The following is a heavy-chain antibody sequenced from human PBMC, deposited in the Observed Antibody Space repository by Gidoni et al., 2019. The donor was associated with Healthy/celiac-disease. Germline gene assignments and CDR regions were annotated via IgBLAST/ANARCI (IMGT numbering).Heavy chain of an antibody. CDR1: GDSVSSHSSA. J-gene: IGHJ2*01. CDR3: AREDRIAAAGRGWYFDL. D-gene: IGHD6-13*01. Sequence: QVQLQQSGPGLVKPSQTLSLTCAISGDSVSSHSSAWNWIRQSPSRGLEWLGRTYYRSKWYNDYAVSVKSRITINPDTSKNQFSLQLNSVTPEDTAVYYCAREDRIAAAGRGWYFDLWGRGTLVTVSS. CDR2: TYYRSKWYN. V-gene: IGHV6-1*01.